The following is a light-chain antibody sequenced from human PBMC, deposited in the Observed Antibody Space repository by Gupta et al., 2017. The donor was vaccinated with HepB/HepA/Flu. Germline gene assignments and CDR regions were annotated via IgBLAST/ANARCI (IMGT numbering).Light chain of an antibody. CDR2: DDS. CDR1: SSDVGTYNS. V-gene: IGLV2-14*03. CDR3: SSVTGTNTLVV. Sequence: SALTQPASVSGSPGQSLTISCTGTSSDVGTYNSVSWYQQYPVKAPKLLIYDDSNRPSGLANRFSGSKSGNTASLTISGLQAEDEAEYYCSSVTGTNTLVVFGGGTKLTVL. J-gene: IGLJ2*01.